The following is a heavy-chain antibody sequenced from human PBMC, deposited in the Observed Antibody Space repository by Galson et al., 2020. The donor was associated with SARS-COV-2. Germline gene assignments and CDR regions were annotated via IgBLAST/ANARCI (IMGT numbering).Heavy chain of an antibody. J-gene: IGHJ2*01. V-gene: IGHV3-13*01. CDR3: ARVTHYYDSRHPFGDWYFDL. D-gene: IGHD3-22*01. CDR2: IGTAGDT. Sequence: GGSLRLSCAASGFTFSSYDMHWVRQATGKGLEWVSAIGTAGDTYYPGSVKGRFTISRENAKNSLYLQMNSLRAGDTAVYYCARVTHYYDSRHPFGDWYFDLWGRGTLVTVSS. CDR1: GFTFSSYD.